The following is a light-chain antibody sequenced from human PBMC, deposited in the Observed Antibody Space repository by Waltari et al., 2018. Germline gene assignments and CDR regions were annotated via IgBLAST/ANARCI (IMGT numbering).Light chain of an antibody. J-gene: IGLJ2*01. V-gene: IGLV1-47*01. CDR3: ASWDDRLGGVL. CDR1: RSDIGNNH. Sequence: QSVLTQPPSASGTPGQKVTMSCSGGRSDIGNNHVYWYQQLPGTTPKLLIYRNTPLPSGVPDRISASKSGTSASLAISGLRSEDEAIYYCASWDDRLGGVLFGGGTKLTVL. CDR2: RNT.